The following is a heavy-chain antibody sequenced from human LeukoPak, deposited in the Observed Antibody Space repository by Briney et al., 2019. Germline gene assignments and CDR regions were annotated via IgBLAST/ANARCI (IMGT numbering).Heavy chain of an antibody. Sequence: SETLSLTCTVSGGSISNYLWSWIRQPPGKGLEWIGYIYYSGSTNYNPSLKSRVTILVDTSKNQFPLKVSSVTAADTAVYYCARGQYSGSCFDNWGQGSLVTVSS. CDR3: ARGQYSGSCFDN. J-gene: IGHJ4*02. D-gene: IGHD1-26*01. CDR2: IYYSGST. V-gene: IGHV4-59*01. CDR1: GGSISNYL.